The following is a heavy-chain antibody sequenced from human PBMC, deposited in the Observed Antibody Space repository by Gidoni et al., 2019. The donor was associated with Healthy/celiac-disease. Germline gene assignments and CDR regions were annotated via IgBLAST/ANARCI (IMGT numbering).Heavy chain of an antibody. Sequence: EVQLVQSGAEVKKPGASLKISCKGSGYIFTSYWIGWVRQMPGKGLEWMGIIYPGDSDTRDSPSLQGQVTISADKDISTAYLQWSSLKAADTAMYYWARQSGYSGYEVDYWGQGTLVTVS. CDR1: GYIFTSYW. J-gene: IGHJ4*02. CDR3: ARQSGYSGYEVDY. D-gene: IGHD5-12*01. CDR2: IYPGDSDT. V-gene: IGHV5-51*01.